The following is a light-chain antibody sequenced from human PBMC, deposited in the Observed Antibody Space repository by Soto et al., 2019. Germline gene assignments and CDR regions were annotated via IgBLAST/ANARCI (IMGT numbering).Light chain of an antibody. Sequence: QSVLTQPPSVSGAPGQRVTISCTGSSSNIGAGYDVHWYQQLPGTAPKLLIYGNSNRPSGVPDRFSGSKSGTSASLAITGFQAEDEADYYCQSYDSSLSVVFGGATKLTVL. V-gene: IGLV1-40*01. CDR2: GNS. CDR1: SSNIGAGYD. J-gene: IGLJ2*01. CDR3: QSYDSSLSVV.